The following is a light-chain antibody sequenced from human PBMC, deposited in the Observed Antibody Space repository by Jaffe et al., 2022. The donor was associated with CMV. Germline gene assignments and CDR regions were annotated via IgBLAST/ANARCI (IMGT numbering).Light chain of an antibody. CDR1: SSNIGRNA. V-gene: IGLV1-44*01. CDR3: AACDDSLNGWV. J-gene: IGLJ3*02. Sequence: QSVLTQPPSASGTPGQRVTISCSGSSSNIGRNAVNWYQQLPGTAPKLLIYTNNQRPSGVPDRFSGSKSGTSASLAISGLQSEDEADYYCAACDDSLNGWVFGGGTKLTVL. CDR2: TNN.